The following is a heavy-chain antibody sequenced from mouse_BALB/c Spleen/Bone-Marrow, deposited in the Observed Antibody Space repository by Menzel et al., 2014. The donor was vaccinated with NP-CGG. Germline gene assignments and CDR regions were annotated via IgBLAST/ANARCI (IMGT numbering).Heavy chain of an antibody. J-gene: IGHJ4*01. CDR3: ARRRDGPYAMDY. CDR2: INNGSSYT. V-gene: IGHV5-6*02. Sequence: EVKLVESGGDLVKPGGSLKLSCAASGFTFSSYGMSWVRQTPDKRLEWVATINNGSSYTFYPDSVKGRFTIFRDNAKNTLYLQMSSLKSEDTAMYYCARRRDGPYAMDYWGQGTSVTVSS. D-gene: IGHD2-3*01. CDR1: GFTFSSYG.